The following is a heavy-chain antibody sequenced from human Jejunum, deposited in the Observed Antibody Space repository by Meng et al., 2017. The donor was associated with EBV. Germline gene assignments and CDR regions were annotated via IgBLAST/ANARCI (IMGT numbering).Heavy chain of an antibody. CDR2: IHHSGST. J-gene: IGHJ4*02. CDR1: GGSISTDNW. Sequence: QVQLQGSGPGLVKPSGTLSLTGAASGGSISTDNWWSWVRQPPGKGLEYIGEIHHSGSTKYNPSLKSRVTISVDKSNNHFSLKLSSVTAADTAVYYCARDRGVEDYWGQGTLVTVSS. V-gene: IGHV4-4*02. D-gene: IGHD5-24*01. CDR3: ARDRGVEDY.